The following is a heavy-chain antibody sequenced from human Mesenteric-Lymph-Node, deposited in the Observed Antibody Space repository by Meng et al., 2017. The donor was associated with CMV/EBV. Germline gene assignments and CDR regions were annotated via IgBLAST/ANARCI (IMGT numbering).Heavy chain of an antibody. J-gene: IGHJ4*02. CDR1: GFTFSSYA. Sequence: GESLKISCAASGFTFSSYAMSWVRQAPGKGLEWVSAISGSGGSTYYADSVKGRFTISRDNSKNTLYLQMTSMRAEDTDVYYRAKVAMAAAGHADYWGQGTLVTVSS. V-gene: IGHV3-23*01. D-gene: IGHD6-13*01. CDR3: AKVAMAAAGHADY. CDR2: ISGSGGST.